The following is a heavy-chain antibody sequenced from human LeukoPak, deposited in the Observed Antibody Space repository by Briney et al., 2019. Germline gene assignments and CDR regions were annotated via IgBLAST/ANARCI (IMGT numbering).Heavy chain of an antibody. D-gene: IGHD5-24*01. CDR3: ARDGTGVYNLVQY. V-gene: IGHV1-2*02. CDR2: INPNSGGT. CDR1: GYSFTGYY. Sequence: VASVILCCTPSGYSFTGYYMHWVPQAPGQGLEWMGWINPNSGGTNYAQKFQGRVTMTRDTSISAVYMELSRLRSDDTAVYYCARDGTGVYNLVQYWGQGTLVTVSS. J-gene: IGHJ4*02.